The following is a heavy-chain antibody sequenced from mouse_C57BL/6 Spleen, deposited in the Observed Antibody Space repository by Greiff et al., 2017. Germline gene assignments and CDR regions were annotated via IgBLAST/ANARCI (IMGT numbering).Heavy chain of an antibody. V-gene: IGHV1-52*01. Sequence: VQLQQPGAELVRPGSSVKLSCKASGYTFTSYWMHWVKQRPIQGLEWIGNIDPSDSETHYNQKFKDKATLTVDKSSSTAYMQLSSLTSEDSAVYYCAREALLGWFAYWGQGTLVTVSA. CDR1: GYTFTSYW. CDR2: IDPSDSET. CDR3: AREALLGWFAY. D-gene: IGHD2-10*01. J-gene: IGHJ3*01.